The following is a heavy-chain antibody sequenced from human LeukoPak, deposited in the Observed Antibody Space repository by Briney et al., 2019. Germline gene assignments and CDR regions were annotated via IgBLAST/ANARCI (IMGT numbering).Heavy chain of an antibody. CDR1: GFSLDNFE. CDR3: ARDLFGWSLDP. Sequence: PGGSLRLSCAASGFSLDNFEMNWVRQAPGKGLEWIAYVDNDGWATSYYADSVKGRFTITRDDAKNSLYLQMDSLTVEDTAVYYCARDLFGWSLDPWGQGTPVSVSA. D-gene: IGHD3-3*01. J-gene: IGHJ5*02. CDR2: VDNDGWAT. V-gene: IGHV3-48*03.